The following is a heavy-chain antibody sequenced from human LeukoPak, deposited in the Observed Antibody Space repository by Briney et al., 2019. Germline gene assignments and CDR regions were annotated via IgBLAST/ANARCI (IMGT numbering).Heavy chain of an antibody. D-gene: IGHD2-2*01. J-gene: IGHJ4*02. CDR1: GYTFTSYG. V-gene: IGHV1-18*04. Sequence: ASVKVSCTASGYTFTSYGISWVRQAPGQGLEWMGWISAYNGNTNYAQKLQGRVTMTTDTSTSTAYMELRSLRSDDTAVYYCARVYCSSTSCLSFDYWGQGTLVTVSS. CDR3: ARVYCSSTSCLSFDY. CDR2: ISAYNGNT.